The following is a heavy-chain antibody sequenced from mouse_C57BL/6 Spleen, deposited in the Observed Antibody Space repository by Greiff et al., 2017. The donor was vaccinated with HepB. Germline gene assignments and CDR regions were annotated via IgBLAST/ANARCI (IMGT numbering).Heavy chain of an antibody. V-gene: IGHV14-2*01. D-gene: IGHD4-1*01. J-gene: IGHJ1*03. CDR1: GFNIKDYY. Sequence: VQLQQSGAELVKPGASVKLSCTASGFNIKDYYMHWVKQRTEQGLEWIGRIDPEDGETKYAPKFQGKATLTADTSSNTAYLQLSSLTSEDTAVYYCARSWDRGYFDVWGTGTTVTVSS. CDR3: ARSWDRGYFDV. CDR2: IDPEDGET.